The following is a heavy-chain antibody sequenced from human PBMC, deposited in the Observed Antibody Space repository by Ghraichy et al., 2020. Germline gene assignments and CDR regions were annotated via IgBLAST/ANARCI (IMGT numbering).Heavy chain of an antibody. CDR3: ARAIVGATNDAFDI. D-gene: IGHD1-26*01. V-gene: IGHV1-2*02. J-gene: IGHJ3*02. CDR1: GYTFTGYY. CDR2: INPNSGGT. Sequence: ASVKVSCKASGYTFTGYYIHWVRQAPGQGLEWMGWINPNSGGTNYAQKFQGRVTMTRDTSISTAYMDLSRLRSDDTAVYYCARAIVGATNDAFDIWGQGTMVTVSS.